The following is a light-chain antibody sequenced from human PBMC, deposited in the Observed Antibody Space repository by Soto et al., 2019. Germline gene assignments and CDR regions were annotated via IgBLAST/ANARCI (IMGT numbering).Light chain of an antibody. Sequence: EIVLTQSPGTLSLSPGERATLSRRASQSVRSTYLAWYQQKPGQAPRLLIFGASSRATGIPDRFSGSGSGTDFTLTISRLEPEDFAVYYCQQYGSSPLTFGQGTRVEIK. CDR1: QSVRSTY. J-gene: IGKJ1*01. V-gene: IGKV3-20*01. CDR3: QQYGSSPLT. CDR2: GAS.